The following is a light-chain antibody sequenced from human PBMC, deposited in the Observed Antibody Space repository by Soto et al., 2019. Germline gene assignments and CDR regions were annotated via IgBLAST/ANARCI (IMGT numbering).Light chain of an antibody. CDR1: SGHSSYI. Sequence: QLVLTQSSSASASLGSSVKLTCTLSSGHSSYIIAWHQQQPGKAPRYLMKLEGSGSYNKGSGVPDRFSGSSSGADRYLTISNLQFEDEADYYCETWDSYTRVIGGGTKLTVL. V-gene: IGLV4-60*02. CDR3: ETWDSYTRV. CDR2: LEGSGSY. J-gene: IGLJ3*02.